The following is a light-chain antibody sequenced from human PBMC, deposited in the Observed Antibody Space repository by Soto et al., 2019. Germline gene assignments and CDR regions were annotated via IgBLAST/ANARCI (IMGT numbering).Light chain of an antibody. CDR3: QHRSNWPLT. CDR2: DAS. J-gene: IGKJ4*01. CDR1: QSVSSY. Sequence: EIVLTQSPATLSLSPGERATLSCRSSQSVSSYVAWYQQKPGPAPRLLIYDASSATSSTPARFSGSASGTDFTLISSSLEPEYFAVYYCQHRSNWPLTLGGGTKVDIK. V-gene: IGKV3-11*01.